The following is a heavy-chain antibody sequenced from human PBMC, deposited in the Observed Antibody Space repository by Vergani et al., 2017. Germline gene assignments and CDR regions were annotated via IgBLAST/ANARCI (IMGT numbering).Heavy chain of an antibody. D-gene: IGHD4-17*01. V-gene: IGHV3-33*01. CDR3: ARDGGWGDYATYYFDY. CDR2: IWYDGSNK. CDR1: GFTFSSYG. J-gene: IGHJ4*02. Sequence: VQLVESGGGLVQPGRSLRLSCAASGFTFSSYGMHWVRQAPGKGLEWVAVIWYDGSNKYYADSVKGRFTISRDNSKNTLYLQMNSLRAEDTAVYYCARDGGWGDYATYYFDYWGQGTLVTVSS.